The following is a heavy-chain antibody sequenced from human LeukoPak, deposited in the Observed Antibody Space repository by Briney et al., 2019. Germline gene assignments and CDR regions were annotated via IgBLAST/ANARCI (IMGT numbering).Heavy chain of an antibody. Sequence: ASVKVSCKASGYTFTGYYMHWVRQAPGQGLEWMGRINPNSGGTNYAQKFQGRVTMTRDTSISTAYMELSRLRSDDTAVYYCARLVTTVTTGNWFDPWGQGTLVTVSS. J-gene: IGHJ5*02. CDR2: INPNSGGT. CDR3: ARLVTTVTTGNWFDP. CDR1: GYTFTGYY. V-gene: IGHV1-2*06. D-gene: IGHD4-11*01.